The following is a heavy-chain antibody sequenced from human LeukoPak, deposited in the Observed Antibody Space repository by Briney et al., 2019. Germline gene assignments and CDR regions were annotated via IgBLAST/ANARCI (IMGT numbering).Heavy chain of an antibody. Sequence: SETLSLTCAVYGGSFSGYYWSWIRQPPGKGLEWIGEINHSESTNYNPSLKSRVTISVDTSKNQFSLKLSSVTAADTAVYYCASRCSSTSCYPYGMDVWGQGTTVTVSS. J-gene: IGHJ6*02. CDR1: GGSFSGYY. CDR2: INHSEST. CDR3: ASRCSSTSCYPYGMDV. V-gene: IGHV4-34*01. D-gene: IGHD2-2*01.